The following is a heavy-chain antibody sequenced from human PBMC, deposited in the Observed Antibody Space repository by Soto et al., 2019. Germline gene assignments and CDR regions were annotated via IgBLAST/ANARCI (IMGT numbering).Heavy chain of an antibody. D-gene: IGHD2-15*01. V-gene: IGHV1-18*01. Sequence: VASVKVSCKASGYTFTSYGISWVRQAPGQGLEWMGWISAYNGNTNYAQKLQGRVTMSTDTSTSTAYMELRSLRSDDTAVYYCARDCSGGSCYSYFQHWGQGTLVTVSS. CDR2: ISAYNGNT. J-gene: IGHJ1*01. CDR3: ARDCSGGSCYSYFQH. CDR1: GYTFTSYG.